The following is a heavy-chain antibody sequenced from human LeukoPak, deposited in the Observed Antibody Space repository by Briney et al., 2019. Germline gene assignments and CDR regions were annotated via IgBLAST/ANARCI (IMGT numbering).Heavy chain of an antibody. J-gene: IGHJ6*02. CDR3: ASAWWDDIVVVPAAIGSYYYYGMDV. CDR2: IIPILGIA. Sequence: GASVKVSCKASGGTFSSYAISWVRQAPGQGLEWMGRIIPILGIANYAQKFQGRVTITADESTSTAYMELSSLRSEDTAVYYCASAWWDDIVVVPAAIGSYYYYGMDVWGQGTTVTVSS. CDR1: GGTFSSYA. V-gene: IGHV1-69*04. D-gene: IGHD2-2*01.